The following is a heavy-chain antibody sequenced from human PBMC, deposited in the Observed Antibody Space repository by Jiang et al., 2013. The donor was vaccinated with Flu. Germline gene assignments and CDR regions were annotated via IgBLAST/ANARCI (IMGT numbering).Heavy chain of an antibody. Sequence: QLLESGGGLIQPGGSLRLSCAASGFTVSTYTMHWVRQAPGKGLEWVALIVYDGSNKYYADSVKGRFTISRDNSNNTLYLQMNSLRADDTAVYYCARDPPPLGHCSTSSCFLFDSWGQGTLVTVSS. J-gene: IGHJ4*02. V-gene: IGHV3-30*04. CDR3: ARDPPPLGHCSTSSCFLFDS. D-gene: IGHD2-2*01. CDR1: GFTVSTYT. CDR2: IVYDGSNK.